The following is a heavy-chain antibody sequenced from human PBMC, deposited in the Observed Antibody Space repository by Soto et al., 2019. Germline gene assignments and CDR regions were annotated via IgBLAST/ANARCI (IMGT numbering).Heavy chain of an antibody. D-gene: IGHD3-9*01. V-gene: IGHV1-69*01. Sequence: QVQLVQSGAEVRRTGSSVKVSCKASGGSFSYYAFSWVRQGPGQGLEWMGGIIPLFGTTKYAQTLQGRVTITADESTKIVYMELSSLRSEDTAVYYCARSGEAYYDVLTGYYKGSWFDPWGQGTLVTVSS. CDR3: ARSGEAYYDVLTGYYKGSWFDP. CDR1: GGSFSYYA. J-gene: IGHJ5*02. CDR2: IIPLFGTT.